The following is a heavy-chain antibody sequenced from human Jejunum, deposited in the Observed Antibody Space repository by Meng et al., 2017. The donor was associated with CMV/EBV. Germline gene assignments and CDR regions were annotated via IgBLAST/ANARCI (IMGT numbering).Heavy chain of an antibody. CDR1: SVSRPSYH. Sequence: SVSRPSYHWDWNRRPPGEGLEWIGRICYGGSATHDPSLTGRVTISVDTSKSQVSLKLNSVTAADTAVYYCARRAATGARAGTFWFDPWGQGTLVTVS. CDR2: ICYGGSA. V-gene: IGHV4-39*01. D-gene: IGHD6-25*01. J-gene: IGHJ5*02. CDR3: ARRAATGARAGTFWFDP.